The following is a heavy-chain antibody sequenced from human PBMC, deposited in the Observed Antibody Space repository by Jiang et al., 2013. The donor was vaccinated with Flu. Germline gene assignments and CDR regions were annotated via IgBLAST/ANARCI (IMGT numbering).Heavy chain of an antibody. CDR1: GGSFSGYY. CDR3: ASRLGQWPHY. Sequence: LLKPSETLSLTCAVYGGSFSGYYWSWIRQPPGKGLEWIGEINHSGSTNYNPSLKSRVTISVDTSKNQFSLKLSSVTAADTAVYYCASRLGQWPHYWGQGTLVTVSS. V-gene: IGHV4-34*01. D-gene: IGHD6-19*01. J-gene: IGHJ4*02. CDR2: INHSGST.